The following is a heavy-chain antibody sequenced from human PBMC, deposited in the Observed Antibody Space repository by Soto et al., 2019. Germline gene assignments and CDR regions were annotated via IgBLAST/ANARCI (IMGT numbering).Heavy chain of an antibody. CDR2: ISYDGSNK. CDR3: AKESCSGGSCYSGY. CDR1: GFTFSSYG. D-gene: IGHD2-15*01. J-gene: IGHJ4*02. V-gene: IGHV3-30*18. Sequence: GGSLRLSCAASGFTFSSYGMHWVRQAPGKGLEWVAVISYDGSNKYYADSVKGRFTISRDNSKNTLYLQMNSLRAEDTAVHYCAKESCSGGSCYSGYWGQGTLVTVSS.